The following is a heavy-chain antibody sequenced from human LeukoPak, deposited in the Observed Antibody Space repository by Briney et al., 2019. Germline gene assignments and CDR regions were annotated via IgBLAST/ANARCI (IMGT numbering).Heavy chain of an antibody. J-gene: IGHJ4*02. D-gene: IGHD5-24*01. CDR3: VRDTSRDDYNFFDY. CDR2: INPNSGDT. Sequence: ASVKVSCKASGYTFSGYYMSWVRQAPGQGLEWMGWINPNSGDTNYAQKFQGRVTMTRDTSISTAYMERSSLRSDDTAVYYCVRDTSRDDYNFFDYWGQGTLVTVSS. CDR1: GYTFSGYY. V-gene: IGHV1-2*02.